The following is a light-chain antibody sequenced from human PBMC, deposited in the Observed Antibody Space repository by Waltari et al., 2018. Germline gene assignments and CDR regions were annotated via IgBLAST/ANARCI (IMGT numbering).Light chain of an antibody. J-gene: IGLJ2*01. CDR3: ASWDDDVSGVV. CDR2: KTN. Sequence: QSALTQPPSASGSPGQRVSLPCSVSRSTIGGNYVSWYQQFPGSAPKVLLYKTNQRPSGVPDRFSGSKSGTSGSLSISGLRSEDEAEYYCASWDDDVSGVVFGGGTKLTVL. CDR1: RSTIGGNY. V-gene: IGLV1-47*01.